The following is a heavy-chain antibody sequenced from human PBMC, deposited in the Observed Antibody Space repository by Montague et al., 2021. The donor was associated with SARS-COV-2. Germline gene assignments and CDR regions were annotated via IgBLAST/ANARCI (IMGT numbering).Heavy chain of an antibody. V-gene: IGHV4-61*08. CDR3: AGVSLAAAATRSDY. CDR1: GGSVSSGGYY. J-gene: IGHJ4*02. D-gene: IGHD6-13*01. CDR2: IYYSGST. Sequence: SETLSLTCTVSGGSVSSGGYYWSWIRQPPGKGLEWIGYIYYSGSTNYNPSLKSRVTISLDTSKNQFPLKLTSVTAADTAVYYCAGVSLAAAATRSDYWGQGTLVTVSS.